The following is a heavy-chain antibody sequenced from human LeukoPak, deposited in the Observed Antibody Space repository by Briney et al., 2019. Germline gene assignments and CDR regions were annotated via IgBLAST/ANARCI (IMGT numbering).Heavy chain of an antibody. V-gene: IGHV4-59*08. CDR1: GGSISDYY. J-gene: IGHJ4*02. CDR2: IHYSGST. Sequence: PSETLSLTCTVSGGSISDYYWGWIRQPPGKELEWVGYIHYSGSTNYNPSLKSRVTISVDTSKNQFSLRLYSVTVADTAVYYCARHFAYSSSSYFDYWGQGSLVTVSS. D-gene: IGHD6-6*01. CDR3: ARHFAYSSSSYFDY.